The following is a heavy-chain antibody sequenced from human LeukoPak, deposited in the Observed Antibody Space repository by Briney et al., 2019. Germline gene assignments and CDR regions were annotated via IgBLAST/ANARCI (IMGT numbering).Heavy chain of an antibody. Sequence: PGGSLRLSCAASGFTFSSYELKWVRQTPGKGLEWVSYISSSGSSIYYADSVKGRFTISRDNAKSSLCLQMNSLRAEDTAVYYCARQYYYDTSGYDAFDIWGQGTMVTVSS. V-gene: IGHV3-48*03. D-gene: IGHD3-22*01. CDR1: GFTFSSYE. CDR2: ISSSGSSI. J-gene: IGHJ3*02. CDR3: ARQYYYDTSGYDAFDI.